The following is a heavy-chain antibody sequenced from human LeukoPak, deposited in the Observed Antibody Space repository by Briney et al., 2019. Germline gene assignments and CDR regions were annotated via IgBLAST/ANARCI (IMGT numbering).Heavy chain of an antibody. V-gene: IGHV3-53*01. D-gene: IGHD4-11*01. CDR2: IYSGGST. Sequence: GGSLRLSCAASGFTVSSNYMSWVRQAPGRGLEWVSVIYSGGSTYYADSVKGRFTISRDNSKNTLHLQMNSLRAEDTAVYYCARVRVTTSSYYFDYWGQGTLVTVSS. CDR3: ARVRVTTSSYYFDY. J-gene: IGHJ4*02. CDR1: GFTVSSNY.